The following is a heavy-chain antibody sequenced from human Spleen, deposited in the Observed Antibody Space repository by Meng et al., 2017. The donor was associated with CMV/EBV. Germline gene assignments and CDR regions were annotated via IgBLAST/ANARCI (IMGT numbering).Heavy chain of an antibody. Sequence: GESLKISCAASGFTFSSYGMHWVRQAPGKGLEWVSAISGSGGSTYYADSVKGRFTISRDNSKNTLYLQMNSLRAEDTAVYYCAKVDNGYCSSTSCYCDYWGQGTLVTVSS. D-gene: IGHD2-2*01. CDR2: ISGSGGST. CDR1: GFTFSSYG. CDR3: AKVDNGYCSSTSCYCDY. V-gene: IGHV3-23*01. J-gene: IGHJ4*02.